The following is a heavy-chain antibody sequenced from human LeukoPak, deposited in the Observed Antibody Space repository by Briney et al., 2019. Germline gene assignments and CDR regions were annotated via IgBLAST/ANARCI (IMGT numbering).Heavy chain of an antibody. CDR2: ISGSGSGT. D-gene: IGHD4-17*01. J-gene: IGHJ4*02. CDR1: GFTFSSYA. V-gene: IGHV3-23*01. CDR3: AKDLAGTVTTFWDY. Sequence: GGSLRLSCAASGFTFSSYAMSWVRQAPGKGLEWVSAISGSGSGTYYADSVKGRFTIARDNSKNTLYLQMSSLTAEDPAVYYCAKDLAGTVTTFWDYWGQGTLVTVSS.